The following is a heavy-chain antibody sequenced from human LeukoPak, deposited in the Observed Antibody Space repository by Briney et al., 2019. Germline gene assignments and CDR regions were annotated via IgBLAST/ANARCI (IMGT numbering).Heavy chain of an antibody. Sequence: GGSLRLSCGASGLIFSDYSSNWIRQAPGKGLEWVSSINPLASSIYYADSVKGRFIISRDNAKNSLYLQMDSLRAEDTAFYYCARLRRNSDRSGYYYYYDYWGQGTLVTVSS. V-gene: IGHV3-21*01. J-gene: IGHJ4*02. CDR3: ARLRRNSDRSGYYYYYDY. CDR2: INPLASSI. CDR1: GLIFSDYS. D-gene: IGHD3-22*01.